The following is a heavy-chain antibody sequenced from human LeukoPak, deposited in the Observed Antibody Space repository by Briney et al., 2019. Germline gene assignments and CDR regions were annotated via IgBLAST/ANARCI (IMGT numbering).Heavy chain of an antibody. V-gene: IGHV3-23*01. J-gene: IGHJ4*02. CDR3: ATDRAVYGGGLDY. CDR1: GFTFSSCG. Sequence: GGSLRLSCAASGFTFSSCGMTWVRQAPGKGLEWVSSISGSDDGTYYADSVKGRFTISRDNSKNTLNLQMNSLRAEDTAVYYCATDRAVYGGGLDYWGQGTLVTVSS. CDR2: ISGSDDGT. D-gene: IGHD2/OR15-2a*01.